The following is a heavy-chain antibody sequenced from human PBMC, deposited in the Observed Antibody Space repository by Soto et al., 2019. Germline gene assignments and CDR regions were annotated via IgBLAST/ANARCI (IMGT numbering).Heavy chain of an antibody. CDR2: LYYGGST. CDR3: ARLSVGDLDV. D-gene: IGHD2-15*01. CDR1: GGSISSSGYY. Sequence: QLQLQESGPGLVKPSETLSLTCIVSGGSISSSGYYWGWIRQPPGQGLEWIGSLYYGGSTYFNPSLESRVTTSVDTSKSQFSLKLTPMTAADTAVYYCARLSVGDLDVWGKGTTVTVSS. J-gene: IGHJ6*04. V-gene: IGHV4-39*01.